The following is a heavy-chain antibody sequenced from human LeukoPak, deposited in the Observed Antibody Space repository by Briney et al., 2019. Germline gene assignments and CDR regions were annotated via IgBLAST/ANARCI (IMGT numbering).Heavy chain of an antibody. CDR1: GYSFATYG. D-gene: IGHD2-21*02. J-gene: IGHJ6*03. CDR2: IIPIFGTA. V-gene: IGHV1-69*05. Sequence: SVKVSCKASGYSFATYGISWVRQAPGQGLEWMGGIIPIFGTANYAQKFQGRVTITTDESTSTAYMELSSLRSEDTAVYYCARAVVVTAPGPYYYYYYMDVWGKGTTVTVSS. CDR3: ARAVVVTAPGPYYYYYYMDV.